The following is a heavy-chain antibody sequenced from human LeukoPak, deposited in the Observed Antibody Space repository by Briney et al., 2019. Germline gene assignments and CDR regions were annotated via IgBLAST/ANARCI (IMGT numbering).Heavy chain of an antibody. J-gene: IGHJ3*02. CDR3: ARHWEGVESDAFDI. D-gene: IGHD1-26*01. V-gene: IGHV3-7*04. Sequence: GGSLRLSCAASGFSFEIYWMSLVRQAPPKGLQWVANIMKDGSEKNYVDSVKGRFTISRDNAKNSLYLQMNSLRADDTALYYCARHWEGVESDAFDIWGQGTMVTVSS. CDR1: GFSFEIYW. CDR2: IMKDGSEK.